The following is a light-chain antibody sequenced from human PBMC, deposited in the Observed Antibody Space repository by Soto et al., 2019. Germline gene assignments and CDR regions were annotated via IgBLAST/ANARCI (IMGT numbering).Light chain of an antibody. CDR3: QQFNSYPLT. V-gene: IGKV1-13*02. J-gene: IGKJ5*01. CDR1: QGVSSA. Sequence: AIQLTQSPSPLSASVGDRVTITCRASQGVSSALAWYQQKPGKAPKLLIYDASTLESGVPSRFSGSGSGTDFTLTISSLHPEDFATYYCQQFNSYPLTFGQGTRLEIK. CDR2: DAS.